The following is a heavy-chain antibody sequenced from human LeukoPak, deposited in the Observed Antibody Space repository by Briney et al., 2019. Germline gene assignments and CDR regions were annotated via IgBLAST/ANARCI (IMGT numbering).Heavy chain of an antibody. J-gene: IGHJ4*02. CDR1: GGSISSGDYY. CDR3: ARRGYSGYGPPDC. Sequence: SETLSLTCTVSGGSISSGDYYWSWIRQPPGKGLEWIGYIYYSGSTYYNPSLKSRVTISVDTSKNQFSLKQSSVTAADTAVYYCARRGYSGYGPPDCWGQGTLVTVSS. D-gene: IGHD5-12*01. V-gene: IGHV4-30-4*01. CDR2: IYYSGST.